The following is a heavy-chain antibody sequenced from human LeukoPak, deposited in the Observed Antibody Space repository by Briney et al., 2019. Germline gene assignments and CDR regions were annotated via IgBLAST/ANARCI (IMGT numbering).Heavy chain of an antibody. D-gene: IGHD2-2*01. J-gene: IGHJ4*02. CDR2: IWYDGGNK. CDR3: AKAGIDCSSTSCSYYFDY. Sequence: GGSLRLSCAAPGFTFSSYGMHWVRQAPGKGLEWVAVIWYDGGNKYYADSVKGRFTISRDNSKNTLYLQMNSLRAEDTAVYYCAKAGIDCSSTSCSYYFDYWGQGTLVTVSS. CDR1: GFTFSSYG. V-gene: IGHV3-33*06.